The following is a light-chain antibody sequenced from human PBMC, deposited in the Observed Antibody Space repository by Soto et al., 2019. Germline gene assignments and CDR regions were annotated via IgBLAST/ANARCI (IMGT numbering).Light chain of an antibody. Sequence: SVLSQRPSVSGSPGQSVTISCTGTISDVGGYNYVSWYQQHPGKAPKLMIYEVSNRPSGVSNRFYGSKSGKTASLTISGLQAEDEADYYCSSYTSSSTPFVFGTGTKVTV. J-gene: IGLJ1*01. CDR2: EVS. CDR1: ISDVGGYNY. V-gene: IGLV2-14*01. CDR3: SSYTSSSTPFV.